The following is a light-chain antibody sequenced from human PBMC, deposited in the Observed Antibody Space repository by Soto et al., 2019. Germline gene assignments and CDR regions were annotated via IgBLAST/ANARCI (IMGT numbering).Light chain of an antibody. CDR3: QQSYNTPRT. CDR1: QPISDY. CDR2: TAS. J-gene: IGKJ1*01. V-gene: IGKV1-39*01. Sequence: DSQMTQSPSSLSASVGDRVTITGGTSQPISDYLNWYQQKPGKAPSXXIYTASNLQTGVPSRFSGSGSGTHFTLTISSLQPEDFATYYCQQSYNTPRTFGQGTKVDI.